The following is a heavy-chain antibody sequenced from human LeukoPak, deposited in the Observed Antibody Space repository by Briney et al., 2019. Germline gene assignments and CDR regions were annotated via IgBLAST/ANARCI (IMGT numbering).Heavy chain of an antibody. Sequence: PGGSLRLSCAASGFTFSSYSMNWVRQAPGKGLEWVSSISSSSSYIYYADSVKGRFTISRDNAKNSLYLQMDSLRSEDTAVYYCATSIAAAGTYRRYYFDYWGQGTLVTVSS. CDR3: ATSIAAAGTYRRYYFDY. CDR1: GFTFSSYS. CDR2: ISSSSSYI. V-gene: IGHV3-21*04. D-gene: IGHD6-13*01. J-gene: IGHJ4*02.